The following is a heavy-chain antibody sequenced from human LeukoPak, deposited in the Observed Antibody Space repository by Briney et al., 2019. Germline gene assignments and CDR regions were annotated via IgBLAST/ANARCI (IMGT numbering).Heavy chain of an antibody. Sequence: GGSLRLSCAASGFTVSSNYMSWVRQAPGKGLEWVSVIYSGGSTYYSDSVKGRFTISRDNSKNPLYLQMNSLRAEDTAVYYCARESAACTGYWGQGTLVTVSS. CDR2: IYSGGST. CDR3: ARESAACTGY. V-gene: IGHV3-53*01. J-gene: IGHJ4*02. CDR1: GFTVSSNY. D-gene: IGHD6-13*01.